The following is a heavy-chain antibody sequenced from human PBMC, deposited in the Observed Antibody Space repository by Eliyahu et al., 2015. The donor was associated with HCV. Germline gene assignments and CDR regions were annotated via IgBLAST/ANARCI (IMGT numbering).Heavy chain of an antibody. V-gene: IGHV1-18*01. J-gene: IGHJ5*01. CDR1: GYTFTNXG. CDR2: ISGYNGDT. CDR3: ARDPGFDS. Sequence: QVQLVQSVAEVNNSGXSXKVSCKASGYTFTNXGISWVRXXXGQGLEWMGWISGYNGDTNNAQKLQGRVTMTTDTSTRTAYMELRSLTSDDTAVYYCARDPGFDSWGQGTLVTVSS.